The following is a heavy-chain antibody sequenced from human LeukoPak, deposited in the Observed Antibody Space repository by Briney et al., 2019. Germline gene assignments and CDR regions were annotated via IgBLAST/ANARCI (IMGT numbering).Heavy chain of an antibody. V-gene: IGHV3-7*01. CDR2: IKQDGSEK. CDR3: ARDLTIVVVYDAFDI. D-gene: IGHD3-22*01. J-gene: IGHJ3*02. Sequence: GGSLRLSCAASGFTFSSYWMSWVRQAPGKGLEWVANIKQDGSEKYYVDSVKGRFTISRDNAKNSLYLQTNSLRAEDTAVYYCARDLTIVVVYDAFDIWGQGTMVTVSS. CDR1: GFTFSSYW.